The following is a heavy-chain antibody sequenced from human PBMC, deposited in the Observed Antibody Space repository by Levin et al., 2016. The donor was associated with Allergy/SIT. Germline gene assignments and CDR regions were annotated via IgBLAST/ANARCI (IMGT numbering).Heavy chain of an antibody. Sequence: PGKGLEWIGEINHSGSTNYNPSLKSRVTISVDTSKNQFSLKLSSVTAADTAVYYCARGPGVGIAARPGYYYYGMDVWGQGTTVTVSS. V-gene: IGHV4-34*01. CDR3: ARGPGVGIAARPGYYYYGMDV. J-gene: IGHJ6*02. CDR2: INHSGST. D-gene: IGHD6-6*01.